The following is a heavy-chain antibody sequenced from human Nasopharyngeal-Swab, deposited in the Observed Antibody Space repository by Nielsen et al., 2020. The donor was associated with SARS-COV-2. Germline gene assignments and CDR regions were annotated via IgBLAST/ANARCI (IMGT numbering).Heavy chain of an antibody. CDR3: ATTDRGQQLVPEYFDY. D-gene: IGHD6-13*01. J-gene: IGHJ4*02. CDR1: GFTFSNYR. CDR2: IKSDGSSK. V-gene: IGHV3-74*01. Sequence: GESLKISCAASGFTFSNYRMHWVRQVPGKGLVWVARIKSDGSSKSYADSVKGRFTISRDNAKNTLYLQMNSLRAEDTAVYYCATTDRGQQLVPEYFDYWGQGTLVTVSS.